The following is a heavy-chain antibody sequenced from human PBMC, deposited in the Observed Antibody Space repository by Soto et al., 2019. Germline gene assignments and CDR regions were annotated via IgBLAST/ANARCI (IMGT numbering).Heavy chain of an antibody. CDR1: GGSINSYW. Sequence: PSERLSLTCSVSGGSINSYWWSWIRQPAGKGLEWIGRVYSSGTTDYNPSLNSRATLSVETSKNQFSLKLSSVTAADTAVYYCARDIGSYAYGEGYWGQGIQVTVSS. J-gene: IGHJ4*02. D-gene: IGHD3-10*01. V-gene: IGHV4-4*07. CDR3: ARDIGSYAYGEGY. CDR2: VYSSGTT.